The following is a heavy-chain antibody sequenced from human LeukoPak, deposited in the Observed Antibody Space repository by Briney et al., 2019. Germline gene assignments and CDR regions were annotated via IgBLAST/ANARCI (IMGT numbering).Heavy chain of an antibody. D-gene: IGHD6-13*01. CDR1: GGSISSYY. CDR2: IYYSGST. Sequence: PSETLSLTCTVSGGSISSYYWSWIRQPPGKGLEWIGYIYYSGSTNYNPSLKSRVTISVDTSKNQFSLKLSSVTAADTAVYYCARDQGSSWYEGNYFDYWGQGTLVTVSS. J-gene: IGHJ4*02. V-gene: IGHV4-59*01. CDR3: ARDQGSSWYEGNYFDY.